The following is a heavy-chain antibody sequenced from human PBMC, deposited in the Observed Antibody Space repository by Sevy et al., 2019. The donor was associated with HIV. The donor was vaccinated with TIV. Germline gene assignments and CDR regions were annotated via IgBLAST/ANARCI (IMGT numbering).Heavy chain of an antibody. CDR2: IYSGGST. J-gene: IGHJ5*02. V-gene: IGHV3-53*01. D-gene: IGHD1-1*01. CDR1: TVAVSSNY. Sequence: GGSLRLSCAASTVAVSSNYMAWVRQAPGKGLEWVSVIYSGGSTYYTDSVKGRFTISSDNSKNTLYLQMNSLRAEDTAVYYCARPHCSIYNWGFDPWGQGTLVTVSS. CDR3: ARPHCSIYNWGFDP.